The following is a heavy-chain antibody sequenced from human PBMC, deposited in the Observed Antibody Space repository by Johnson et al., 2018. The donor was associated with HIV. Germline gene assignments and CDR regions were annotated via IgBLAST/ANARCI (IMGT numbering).Heavy chain of an antibody. CDR2: INWNGGNT. CDR1: GFRFEDYG. J-gene: IGHJ3*02. Sequence: VQLVESGGGVVRPGGSLRLSCVASGFRFEDYGMNWVRQAPGKGLEWVSGINWNGGNTDYVDSVKGRFTISRDNAKNSLYLQMNTLRTEDTALYYCAKDLIAAAAPTAFDIWGQGTMVTVSS. D-gene: IGHD6-13*01. V-gene: IGHV3-20*04. CDR3: AKDLIAAAAPTAFDI.